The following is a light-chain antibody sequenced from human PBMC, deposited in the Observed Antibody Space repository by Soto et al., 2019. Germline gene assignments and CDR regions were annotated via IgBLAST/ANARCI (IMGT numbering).Light chain of an antibody. CDR1: SSDVGGYKY. J-gene: IGLJ2*01. Sequence: QSVLTQPASVSGSPGQSITIACTGSSSDVGGYKYVSWYQQHPGKAPKLMMFEVSNRPSGVSNRFSGSKSGNTASLTISGLQSEYEGDYYCCSYTGGTTMVCGGGTKLTVL. V-gene: IGLV2-14*01. CDR2: EVS. CDR3: CSYTGGTTMV.